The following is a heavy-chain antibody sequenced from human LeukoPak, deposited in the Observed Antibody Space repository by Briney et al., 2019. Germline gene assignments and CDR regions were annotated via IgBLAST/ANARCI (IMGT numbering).Heavy chain of an antibody. V-gene: IGHV3-74*01. Sequence: GGSLRLSCAASGFTFSSYWMHWVRQAPGKGLVWVSRINSDGSSTSYADSVKGRFTISRDNAKNTLYLQMNSLRAEDTAVYYCARDRYYYDSSGYYSQVNDYWGQGTLVTVSS. CDR3: ARDRYYYDSSGYYSQVNDY. CDR2: INSDGSST. CDR1: GFTFSSYW. J-gene: IGHJ4*02. D-gene: IGHD3-22*01.